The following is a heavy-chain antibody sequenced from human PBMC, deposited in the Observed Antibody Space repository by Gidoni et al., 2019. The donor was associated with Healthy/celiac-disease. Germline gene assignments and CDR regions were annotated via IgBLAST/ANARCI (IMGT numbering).Heavy chain of an antibody. D-gene: IGHD3-10*01. CDR1: GGSISRGSYY. CDR3: ARESGSHWFVGLDY. CDR2: IYTSGST. J-gene: IGHJ4*02. V-gene: IGHV4-61*02. Sequence: QVQLQESGPGLVQPSQTLSLTCTVSGGSISRGSYYWSWIRQPAGKGLEWIGRIYTSGSTNYNPSLKSRVTISVDTSKNQFSLKLSSVTAADTAVYYCARESGSHWFVGLDYWGQGTLVTVSS.